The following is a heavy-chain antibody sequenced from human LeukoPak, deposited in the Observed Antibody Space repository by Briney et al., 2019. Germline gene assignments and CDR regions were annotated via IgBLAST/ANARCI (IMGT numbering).Heavy chain of an antibody. Sequence: SETLSLTCTVSGGSISSYYWSWIRQPPGKGPEWIGYIYYSGSTNYNPSLKSRVTISVDTSKNQFSLKLSSVTAADTAVYYCASIAVAGTGGDYWGQGTLVTVSS. CDR1: GGSISSYY. CDR3: ASIAVAGTGGDY. V-gene: IGHV4-59*08. D-gene: IGHD6-19*01. CDR2: IYYSGST. J-gene: IGHJ4*02.